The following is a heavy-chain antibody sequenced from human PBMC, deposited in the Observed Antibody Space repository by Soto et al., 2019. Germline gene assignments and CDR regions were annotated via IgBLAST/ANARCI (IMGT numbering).Heavy chain of an antibody. J-gene: IGHJ4*02. CDR1: GYTFTNYG. D-gene: IGHD1-26*01. Sequence: QVPLVQSGGEVKKPGASVKVSCKASGYTFTNYGISWLRQAPGQGLEWVGWVTGYDGNANYEQRFQGRVTMTTDTSTNTAYMDLRRLSSDDTAVYYCARTTHEEPTFDYWGQGTLVTVSS. CDR2: VTGYDGNA. V-gene: IGHV1-18*01. CDR3: ARTTHEEPTFDY.